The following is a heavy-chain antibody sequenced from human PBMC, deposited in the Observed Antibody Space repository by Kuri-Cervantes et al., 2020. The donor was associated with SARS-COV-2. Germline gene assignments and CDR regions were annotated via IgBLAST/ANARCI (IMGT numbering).Heavy chain of an antibody. D-gene: IGHD3-16*01. CDR3: ARGGVGCQDF. Sequence: GESLKIYCAASGFTFSSYAMSRVRQTPGEGLEWVAITSFDGCNKYYAASVKGRFTITRDNSKNTQYLQKNNMRRDDTAVYFCARGGVGCQDFWGQGTLVTVSS. V-gene: IGHV3-30*14. J-gene: IGHJ4*02. CDR2: TSFDGCNK. CDR1: GFTFSSYA.